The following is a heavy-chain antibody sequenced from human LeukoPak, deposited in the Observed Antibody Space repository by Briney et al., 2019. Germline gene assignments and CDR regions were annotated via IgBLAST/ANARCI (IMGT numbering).Heavy chain of an antibody. CDR1: GFTFRSYR. Sequence: GGSLRLSCAAFGFTFRSYRMSWVRQAPGKGLEWVANIKEDANEEYYVDSVRGRFIISRDNAKNSLFLQMYSLRADDTAVYYCARAGYCTSNSCYSPNFYYMDVWGKGTTVAVSS. CDR2: IKEDANEE. V-gene: IGHV3-7*01. CDR3: ARAGYCTSNSCYSPNFYYMDV. D-gene: IGHD2-2*01. J-gene: IGHJ6*03.